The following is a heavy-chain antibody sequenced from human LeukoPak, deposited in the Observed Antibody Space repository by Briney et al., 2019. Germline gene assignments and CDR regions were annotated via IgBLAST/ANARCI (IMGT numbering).Heavy chain of an antibody. CDR3: AQVAYSSGWFGAFDI. V-gene: IGHV1-69*05. Sequence: SVKVSCKASGGTFSSYAISWVRQAPGQGLEWMGRIIPIFGTANYAQKFQGRVTITTDESTSTAYMELSSLRSEDTAVYYFAQVAYSSGWFGAFDIWGQGTMVTVSS. J-gene: IGHJ3*02. CDR2: IIPIFGTA. CDR1: GGTFSSYA. D-gene: IGHD6-19*01.